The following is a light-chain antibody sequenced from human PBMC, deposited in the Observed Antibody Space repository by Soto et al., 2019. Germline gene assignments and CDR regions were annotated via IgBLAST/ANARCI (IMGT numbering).Light chain of an antibody. CDR1: QSVSSSY. Sequence: EIVLTQSPGTLSLSPGERATLSCRARQSVSSSYLAWYQQRPGQAPRLLIYGASIRATGIPDRFSGGGSGAEYTLTISSLQSEDFAVYYCQQYDKWPRTFGQGTKVDIK. V-gene: IGKV3-20*01. J-gene: IGKJ1*01. CDR3: QQYDKWPRT. CDR2: GAS.